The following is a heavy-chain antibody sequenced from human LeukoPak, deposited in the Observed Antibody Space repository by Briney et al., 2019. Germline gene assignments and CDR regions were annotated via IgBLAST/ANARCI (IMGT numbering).Heavy chain of an antibody. J-gene: IGHJ6*04. CDR2: IYPGDSDT. Sequence: GESLKISCKGSGYSLTSYWIGWVRQMPGKGLEWMGIIYPGDSDTRYSPSFQGQVTISADKSISTAYLQWSSLKASDTAMYYCARHAYYSNLDYGMDVWGKGTTVTVSS. V-gene: IGHV5-51*01. CDR1: GYSLTSYW. CDR3: ARHAYYSNLDYGMDV. D-gene: IGHD4-11*01.